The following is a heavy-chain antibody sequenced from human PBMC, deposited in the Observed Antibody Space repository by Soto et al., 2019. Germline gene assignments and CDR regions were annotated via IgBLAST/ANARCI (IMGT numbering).Heavy chain of an antibody. CDR2: INHSGST. CDR3: ARGAAAMGGYFDY. J-gene: IGHJ4*02. Sequence: SETLSLTCAVYGGSFSCYYWSWIRQPPGKGLEWIGEINHSGSTNYNPSLKSRVTISVDTSKNQFSLKLSSVTAADTAVYYCARGAAAMGGYFDYWGQETLVTVSS. CDR1: GGSFSCYY. D-gene: IGHD6-13*01. V-gene: IGHV4-34*01.